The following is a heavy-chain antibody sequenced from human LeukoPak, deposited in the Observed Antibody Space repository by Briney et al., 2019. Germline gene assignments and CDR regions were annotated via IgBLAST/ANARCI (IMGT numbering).Heavy chain of an antibody. CDR2: ISGSGGTT. V-gene: IGHV3-23*01. D-gene: IGHD3-10*01. CDR3: AKSRVSTSGSCDY. J-gene: IGHJ4*02. CDR1: GFTFSTYA. Sequence: PGGSLRLSCAASGFTFSTYAMSWVRQAPGEGLERVSGISGSGGTTFYADSVKGRFTISRDNSKNTLFLQMSSLTAEDTALYYCAKSRVSTSGSCDYWGQGTLVTVSS.